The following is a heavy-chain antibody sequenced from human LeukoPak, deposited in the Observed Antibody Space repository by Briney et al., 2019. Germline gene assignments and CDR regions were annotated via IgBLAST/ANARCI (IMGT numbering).Heavy chain of an antibody. J-gene: IGHJ4*02. CDR1: GYTFTSYG. D-gene: IGHD3-9*01. Sequence: ASVKVSCKASGYTFTSYGISWVRQAPGQGLEWMGWISAYNGNTNYAQKLQGRVTMTTDTSTSTAYMELRSLRSDDTAVYYCARHYDILTLAGEDFDYWGQGTLVTVSS. CDR3: ARHYDILTLAGEDFDY. CDR2: ISAYNGNT. V-gene: IGHV1-18*01.